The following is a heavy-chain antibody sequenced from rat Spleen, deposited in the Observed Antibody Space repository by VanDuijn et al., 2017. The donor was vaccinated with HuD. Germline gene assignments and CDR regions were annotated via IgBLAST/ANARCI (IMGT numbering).Heavy chain of an antibody. CDR3: ARHWGY. D-gene: IGHD4-6*01. CDR1: GFTFNNYW. Sequence: EVQLVESGGGLVQPGRSLKLSCVASGFTFNNYWMTWIRQAPGKGLEWVASITNTGGSTYYLDSVKGRFTISRDNAKSTLYLQMDSLRSEDTATYYCARHWGYWGQGVMVTVSS. J-gene: IGHJ2*01. V-gene: IGHV5-31*01. CDR2: ITNTGGST.